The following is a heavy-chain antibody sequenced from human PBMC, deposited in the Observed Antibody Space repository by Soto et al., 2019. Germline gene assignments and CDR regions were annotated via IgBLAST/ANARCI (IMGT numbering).Heavy chain of an antibody. V-gene: IGHV3-48*01. CDR2: ISSSSSTI. CDR1: GFTFSSYS. Sequence: GGSLRLSCAASGFTFSSYSMNWVRQAPGKGLEWVSYISSSSSTIYYADSVKGRFTISRDNAKNSLYLQMNSLRAEDTAVYYCARSTRITIFGVVIRTHYYYYMDVWGKGTTVTVSS. CDR3: ARSTRITIFGVVIRTHYYYYMDV. D-gene: IGHD3-3*01. J-gene: IGHJ6*03.